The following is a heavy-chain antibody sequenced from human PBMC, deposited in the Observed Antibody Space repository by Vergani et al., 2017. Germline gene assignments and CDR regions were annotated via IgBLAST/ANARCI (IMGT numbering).Heavy chain of an antibody. CDR2: IYPGDSDT. Sequence: EVQLVQSGAEVKKPGESLKISCKASGYSFTSDWIGWVRQRPGKGLEWMGIIYPGDSDTRYSPSFQGQVTISADKSISTAYLQWSSLKAADTAMYYCARRGRGYCSSSSCYIIDYWGQGTLVTVSS. CDR3: ARRGRGYCSSSSCYIIDY. D-gene: IGHD2-2*02. CDR1: GYSFTSDW. J-gene: IGHJ4*02. V-gene: IGHV5-51*03.